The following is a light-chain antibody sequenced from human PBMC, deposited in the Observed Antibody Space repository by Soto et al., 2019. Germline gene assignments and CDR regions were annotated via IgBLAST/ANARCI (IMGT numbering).Light chain of an antibody. V-gene: IGLV2-14*01. CDR3: SAYTGGTTPFV. CDR1: SSDVGGYDR. J-gene: IGLJ1*01. CDR2: EVN. Sequence: QSALTQPASVSGSPGQSITISCTGSSSDVGGYDRVSWYQQHPGKAPRVMIYEVNNRPSGVSNRFSGSNSGNTASLTISGLQAEDGADYYCSAYTGGTTPFVFGSGTKLTGL.